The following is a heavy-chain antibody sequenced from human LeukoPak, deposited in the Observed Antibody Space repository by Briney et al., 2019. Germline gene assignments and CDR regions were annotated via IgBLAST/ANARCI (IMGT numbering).Heavy chain of an antibody. CDR3: ARKLAL. J-gene: IGHJ4*02. CDR1: GFSFSSYG. Sequence: GGSLRVSCAASGFSFSSYGMNWVRQAPGQGLEWVSYIDPTGRSVYYADSVKGRFTVSRDNANHSVFLQMNSLRDDDTAVYFCARKLALWGQGTLVTVSS. CDR2: IDPTGRSV. V-gene: IGHV3-48*02.